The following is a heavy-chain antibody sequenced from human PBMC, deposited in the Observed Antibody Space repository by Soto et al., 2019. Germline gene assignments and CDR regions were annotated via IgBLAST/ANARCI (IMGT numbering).Heavy chain of an antibody. CDR3: ARGQPYTAAQYDSSGYYRRWFDP. CDR1: GGSFSGYY. CDR2: INHSGST. Sequence: PSETLSLTCAVYGGSFSGYYWSWIRQPPGKGLEWIGEINHSGSTNYNPSLKSRVTISVDTSKNQFSLKLSSVTAADTAVYYCARGQPYTAAQYDSSGYYRRWFDPWGQGTLVTVSS. D-gene: IGHD3-22*01. J-gene: IGHJ5*02. V-gene: IGHV4-34*01.